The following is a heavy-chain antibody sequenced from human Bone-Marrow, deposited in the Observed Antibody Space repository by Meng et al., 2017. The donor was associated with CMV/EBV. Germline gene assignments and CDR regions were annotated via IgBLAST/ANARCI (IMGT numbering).Heavy chain of an antibody. CDR2: IRGSCANT. CDR1: FSRYV. J-gene: IGHJ4*02. CDR3: AKDRATYYFDGSDHYYVDY. V-gene: IGHV3-23*01. D-gene: IGHD3-22*01. Sequence: FSRYVMIWVRQAPGKGLEWVSGIRGSCANTYDADSVKGRFTISRDNSKNTLYLQMNSLRAEDTAVYYCAKDRATYYFDGSDHYYVDYWGQGTLVTVSS.